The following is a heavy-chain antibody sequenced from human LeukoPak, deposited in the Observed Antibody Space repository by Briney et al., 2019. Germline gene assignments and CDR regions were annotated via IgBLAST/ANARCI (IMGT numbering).Heavy chain of an antibody. Sequence: SEPLSPTCTVSGGSVSSSSYHWGWIRQPPGKVLEWIGSVFYSGSTYYNPSLKSRVTMSVDTSKNQFSLKLSSVIAADTAVYYCARVFRSGFTFGGVIAYWGQGTLVTVSS. CDR2: VFYSGST. V-gene: IGHV4-39*01. CDR1: GGSVSSSSYH. CDR3: ARVFRSGFTFGGVIAY. D-gene: IGHD3-16*02. J-gene: IGHJ4*02.